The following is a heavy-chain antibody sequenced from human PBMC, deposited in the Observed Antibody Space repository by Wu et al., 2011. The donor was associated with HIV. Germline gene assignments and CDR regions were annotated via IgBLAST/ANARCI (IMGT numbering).Heavy chain of an antibody. V-gene: IGHV1-18*01. Sequence: QVQLVQSGAEVKKPWGLSEGLLQGFWLHLYQLWYQLGATRPLDKGLSGVGWISAYNGDTNYAQKLQGRVTMTTDTSTSTAYMELRSLRSDDTAVYYCARDLRRGVTTSGYWGQGTLVTVSS. CDR1: LHLYQLW. CDR2: ISAYNGDT. D-gene: IGHD4-17*01. CDR3: ARDLRRGVTTSGY. J-gene: IGHJ4*02.